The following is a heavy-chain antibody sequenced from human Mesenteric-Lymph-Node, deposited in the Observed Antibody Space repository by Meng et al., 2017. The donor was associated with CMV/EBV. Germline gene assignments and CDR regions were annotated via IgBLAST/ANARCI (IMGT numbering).Heavy chain of an antibody. J-gene: IGHJ6*02. Sequence: GGSLRLSCAASGFTFSSYWMHWVRQAPGKGPVWVSRINSDGSSTSYADSVKGRFTISRDNAKNTLYLQMNSLRAEDTAVYYCARARKGGMDVWGQGTTVTVSS. V-gene: IGHV3-74*01. CDR3: ARARKGGMDV. CDR1: GFTFSSYW. CDR2: INSDGSST.